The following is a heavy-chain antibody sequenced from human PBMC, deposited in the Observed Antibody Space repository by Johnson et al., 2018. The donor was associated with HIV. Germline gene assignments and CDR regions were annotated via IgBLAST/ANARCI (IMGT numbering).Heavy chain of an antibody. CDR1: GFTVSSNY. D-gene: IGHD4-23*01. Sequence: VQLVESGGGLVQPGGSLRLSCAASGFTVSSNYMSWVRQAPGQGLEWVSVIYSGGRTYYADSVKGRFTISRDNAKNSLYLQMNSLRAEDTAVYYCAKVGATVITPRGEAFDIWGQGTMVTVSS. CDR2: IYSGGRT. CDR3: AKVGATVITPRGEAFDI. J-gene: IGHJ3*02. V-gene: IGHV3-66*01.